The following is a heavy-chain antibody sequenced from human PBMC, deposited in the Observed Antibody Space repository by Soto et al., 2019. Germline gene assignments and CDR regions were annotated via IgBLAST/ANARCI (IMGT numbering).Heavy chain of an antibody. J-gene: IGHJ4*02. Sequence: SETLSLTCTVSGGSISGYYWSWIWQPPGKGLEWIAFIHFTGKTSYTPSLKSRVTISLDTSKNQFSLKLNSVTAADTAVYYCARHMDTTRHEAFASWGQGALVTVSS. V-gene: IGHV4-59*08. D-gene: IGHD3-10*01. CDR1: GGSISGYY. CDR3: ARHMDTTRHEAFAS. CDR2: IHFTGKT.